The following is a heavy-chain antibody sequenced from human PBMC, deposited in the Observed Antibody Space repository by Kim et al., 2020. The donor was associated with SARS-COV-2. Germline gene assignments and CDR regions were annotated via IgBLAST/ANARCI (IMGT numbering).Heavy chain of an antibody. V-gene: IGHV4-31*03. Sequence: SETLSITCTVSGGSISSGGYYWSWIRQHPGKGLEWIGYIYYSGSTYYNPSLKSRVTISVDTSKNQFSLKLSSVTAADTAVYYCARVIAGYFDYWGQGTLVTVSS. CDR1: GGSISSGGYY. J-gene: IGHJ4*02. D-gene: IGHD3-10*01. CDR3: ARVIAGYFDY. CDR2: IYYSGST.